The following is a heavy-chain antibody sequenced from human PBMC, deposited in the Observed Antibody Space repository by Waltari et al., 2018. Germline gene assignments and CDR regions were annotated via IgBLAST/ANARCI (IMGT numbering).Heavy chain of an antibody. CDR1: GVTFSSNP. D-gene: IGHD2-2*01. CDR2: IIPVFGTA. Sequence: QVQLVQSGAEVKKAGSSVTVPCMASGVTFSSNPVRWGGQSPGQGLEWMGGIIPVFGTAKYAQKFQGRVTITADRSTSTAYMVVGRLTSDDTAVYFCARESAFSTSWYPGFDPWGQGTLVTVSS. V-gene: IGHV1-69*14. J-gene: IGHJ5*02. CDR3: ARESAFSTSWYPGFDP.